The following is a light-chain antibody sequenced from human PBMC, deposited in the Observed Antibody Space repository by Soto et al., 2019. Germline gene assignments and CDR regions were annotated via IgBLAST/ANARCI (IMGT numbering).Light chain of an antibody. V-gene: IGKV3-15*01. J-gene: IGKJ1*01. CDR1: QSVSTY. CDR2: GAS. CDR3: QKYGNFWT. Sequence: ETVMTQSPATLSVSLGERATLSCRASQSVSTYLAWYQQRPCQAPRLLIYGASTRATGIPDRFSGSGSGTDFSLTIRRLEPDDFAVYYCQKYGNFWTFGQGTKVDIK.